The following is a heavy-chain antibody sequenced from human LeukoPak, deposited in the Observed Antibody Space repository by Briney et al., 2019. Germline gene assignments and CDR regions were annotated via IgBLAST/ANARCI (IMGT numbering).Heavy chain of an antibody. V-gene: IGHV1-69*13. CDR1: GGTFSSYA. CDR2: IIPIFGTA. J-gene: IGHJ4*02. Sequence: ASVNVSCKASGGTFSSYAISWVRQAPGQGLEWMGGIIPIFGTANYAQKFQGRVTITADESTSTAYMELSSLRSEDTAVYYCARGPRRGATVYWGQGTLVTVSS. CDR3: ARGPRRGATVY. D-gene: IGHD1-26*01.